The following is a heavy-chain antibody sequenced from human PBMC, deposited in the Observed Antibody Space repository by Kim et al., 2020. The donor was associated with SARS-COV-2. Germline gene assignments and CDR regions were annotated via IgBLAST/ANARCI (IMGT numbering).Heavy chain of an antibody. V-gene: IGHV3-7*01. J-gene: IGHJ4*02. CDR3: ARPPRQWLTLICHY. CDR2: IKQDGSEK. D-gene: IGHD3-22*01. CDR1: GFTFSSYW. Sequence: GGSLRLSCAASGFTFSSYWMSWVRQAPGKGLEWVANIKQDGSEKYYVDSVKGRFTISRDNAKNSLYLQMNSLRAEDTAVYYCARPPRQWLTLICHYWGQGTLVTVSS.